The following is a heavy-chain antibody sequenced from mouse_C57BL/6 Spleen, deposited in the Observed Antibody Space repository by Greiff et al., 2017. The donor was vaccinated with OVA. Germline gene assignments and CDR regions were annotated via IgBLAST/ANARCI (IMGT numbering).Heavy chain of an antibody. CDR3: ARLGLPFDY. J-gene: IGHJ2*01. CDR1: GYAFSSSW. CDR2: IYPGDGDT. V-gene: IGHV1-82*01. Sequence: VQLQESGPELVKPGASVKISCKASGYAFSSSWMNWVKQRPGKGLEWIGRIYPGDGDTNYNGKFKGKATLTADKSSSTAYMQLSSLTSEDSAVYFCARLGLPFDYWGQGTTLTVSS. D-gene: IGHD2-4*01.